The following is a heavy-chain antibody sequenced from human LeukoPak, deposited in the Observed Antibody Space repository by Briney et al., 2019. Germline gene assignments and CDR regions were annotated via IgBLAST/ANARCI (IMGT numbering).Heavy chain of an antibody. CDR2: IKQDGSQK. J-gene: IGHJ3*02. CDR3: TRDRYSSGWYAFDI. Sequence: GGSLRLSCAASGFTFSRYWMSWVRQAPGKGLEWVANIKQDGSQKSYVDSVKGRFTISRDNAKNSLYLQMNSLRAEDTALYYCTRDRYSSGWYAFDIWGQGTMVTVSS. D-gene: IGHD6-19*01. CDR1: GFTFSRYW. V-gene: IGHV3-7*03.